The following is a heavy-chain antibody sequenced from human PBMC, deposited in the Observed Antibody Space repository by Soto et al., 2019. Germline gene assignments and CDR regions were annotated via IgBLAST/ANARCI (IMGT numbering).Heavy chain of an antibody. J-gene: IGHJ5*02. CDR3: ARHHGPTTSENWFDP. V-gene: IGHV1-18*01. CDR2: ISTYSGDT. CDR1: GYTFFTYN. Sequence: ASVKVSCKASGYTFFTYNISWVRQAPGQGLEWMGWISTYSGDTKYAQKFQGRVTMTTDTSTTTAYLELRSLRSDDTAVYYCARHHGPTTSENWFDPWGQGTLVTVSS. D-gene: IGHD5-12*01.